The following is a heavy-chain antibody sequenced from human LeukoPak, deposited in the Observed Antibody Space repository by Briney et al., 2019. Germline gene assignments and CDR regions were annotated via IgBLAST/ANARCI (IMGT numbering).Heavy chain of an antibody. CDR3: ARDRIQLWTFDP. Sequence: PGGSLRLSCAASGFTFSSYWMHWVRQAPGKGLAWVSRINSDGSSTSYADSVKGRFTISRDNANNTLYLQMNSLRAEDTAVYYCARDRIQLWTFDPWGQGTLVTVSS. D-gene: IGHD5-18*01. V-gene: IGHV3-74*01. J-gene: IGHJ5*02. CDR2: INSDGSST. CDR1: GFTFSSYW.